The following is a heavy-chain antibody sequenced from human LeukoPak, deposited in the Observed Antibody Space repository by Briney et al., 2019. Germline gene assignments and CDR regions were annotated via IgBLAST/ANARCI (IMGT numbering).Heavy chain of an antibody. J-gene: IGHJ4*02. V-gene: IGHV4-59*01. CDR2: IYDSGST. Sequence: SETLSLTCTVSGGSISSYYWSWIRQPPGKGLEWIGYIYDSGSTNYNPSLKSRVTISVDTSKNQFSLKLSSVTAADTAVYYCARLVCGGGSCPAEFDYWGQGTLVTVSS. D-gene: IGHD2-15*01. CDR3: ARLVCGGGSCPAEFDY. CDR1: GGSISSYY.